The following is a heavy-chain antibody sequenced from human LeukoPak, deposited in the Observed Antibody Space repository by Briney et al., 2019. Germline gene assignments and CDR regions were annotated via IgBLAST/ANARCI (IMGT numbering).Heavy chain of an antibody. D-gene: IGHD1-20*01. CDR2: IYYSGST. Sequence: PSETLSLTCTVSRGSISSSSYYWGWIRQPPGKGLEWIGYIYYSGSTYYNPSLKSRVTISVDTSKNQFSLKLSSVTAADTAVYYCARLITVTGETWFDPWGQGTLVTVSS. CDR3: ARLITVTGETWFDP. J-gene: IGHJ5*02. CDR1: RGSISSSSYY. V-gene: IGHV4-30-4*08.